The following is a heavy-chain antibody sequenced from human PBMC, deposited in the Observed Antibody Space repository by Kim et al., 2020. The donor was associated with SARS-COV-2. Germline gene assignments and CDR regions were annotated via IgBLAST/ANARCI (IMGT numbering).Heavy chain of an antibody. CDR2: INPSGGST. CDR3: ARENCTNGVCYTHYYYYGMDV. Sequence: ASVKVSCKASGYTFTSYYMHWVRQAPGQGLEWMGIINPSGGSTSYAQKFQGRVTMTRDTSTSTVYMELSSLRSEDTAVYYCARENCTNGVCYTHYYYYGMDVWGQGTTVTVSS. D-gene: IGHD2-8*01. V-gene: IGHV1-46*01. J-gene: IGHJ6*02. CDR1: GYTFTSYY.